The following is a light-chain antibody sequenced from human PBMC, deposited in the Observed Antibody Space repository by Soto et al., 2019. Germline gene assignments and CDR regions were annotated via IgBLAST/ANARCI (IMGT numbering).Light chain of an antibody. CDR1: QSLLHSNGYKF. V-gene: IGKV2-28*01. Sequence: DIVMTQSPLYLPVTPGEPASISCRSSQSLLHSNGYKFFDWYLQKPGQSPQLLSYLGSNRASGVPGRFSGSESGTDFTLKISRVEAEDVGVYYCMQALQTPYTFGQGTKLEIK. CDR2: LGS. J-gene: IGKJ2*01. CDR3: MQALQTPYT.